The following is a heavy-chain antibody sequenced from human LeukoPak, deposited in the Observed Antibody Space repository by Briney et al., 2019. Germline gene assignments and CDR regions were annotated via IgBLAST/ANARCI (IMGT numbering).Heavy chain of an antibody. Sequence: SETLSLTCTVSGGSISSSSYYWGWIRQPPGKGLEWIGSIYYSGSTYYNPSLKSRVTISVDTSKNQFSLKLSSVTAADTAVYYCARDGSYYDSSGYSNFDYWGQGTLVTVSS. CDR3: ARDGSYYDSSGYSNFDY. V-gene: IGHV4-39*07. D-gene: IGHD3-22*01. J-gene: IGHJ4*02. CDR2: IYYSGST. CDR1: GGSISSSSYY.